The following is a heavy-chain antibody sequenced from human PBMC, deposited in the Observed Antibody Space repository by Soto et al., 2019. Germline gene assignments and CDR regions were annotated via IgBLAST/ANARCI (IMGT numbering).Heavy chain of an antibody. D-gene: IGHD7-27*01. V-gene: IGHV4-30-4*01. CDR1: GGSISSGDYY. J-gene: IGHJ5*02. CDR2: IYYSGST. CDR3: ARTGDQIA. Sequence: SETLSLTCXVSGGSISSGDYYWSWIRQPPGKGLEWIGYIYYSGSTYYNPSLKSRVTISVDTSENQFSLKLSSVTAADTAVYYCARTGDQIAWGQGTLVTVSS.